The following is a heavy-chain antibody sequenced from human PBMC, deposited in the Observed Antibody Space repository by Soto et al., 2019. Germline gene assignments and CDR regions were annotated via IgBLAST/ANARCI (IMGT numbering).Heavy chain of an antibody. CDR1: GYTFTSYG. V-gene: IGHV1-18*04. J-gene: IGHJ5*02. D-gene: IGHD6-6*01. Sequence: QVQLVQSGAEVKKPGASVKVSCKASGYTFTSYGISWVRQAPGQGLEWMGWISAYNGNTNYAQKLQGRVTMTTEPPTRRAYRGRRGRGSDDTAVFSWARDPGLRGIEYSSSFPPWGRGTLVTVPS. CDR3: ARDPGLRGIEYSSSFPP. CDR2: ISAYNGNT.